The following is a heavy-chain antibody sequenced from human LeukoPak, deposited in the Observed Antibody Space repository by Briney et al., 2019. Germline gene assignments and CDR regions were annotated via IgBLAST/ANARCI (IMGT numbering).Heavy chain of an antibody. CDR2: IYSGGST. V-gene: IGHV3-66*01. Sequence: GGSLRLSCAASGFTVSSNYMSWVRQAPGKGLEWVSVIYSGGSTYYADSVKGRFTISRDNSKNTLYLQMNSLRAEDTAVYYCALMDYYYYGMDVWGQGTLVTVSS. J-gene: IGHJ6*02. CDR1: GFTVSSNY. CDR3: ALMDYYYYGMDV.